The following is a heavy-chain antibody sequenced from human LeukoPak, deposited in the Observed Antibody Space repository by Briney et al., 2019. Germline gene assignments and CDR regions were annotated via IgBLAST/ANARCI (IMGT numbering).Heavy chain of an antibody. Sequence: GGSLRLSCAASGFTFSSYAMHWVRQAPGKGLEWVAVISYDGSNKYYADSVKGRFTISRDNSKNTLYLQMNSLRVEDTAVYYCARVGRTWGQGTLVTVSS. CDR3: ARVGRT. CDR2: ISYDGSNK. V-gene: IGHV3-30-3*01. CDR1: GFTFSSYA. J-gene: IGHJ5*02. D-gene: IGHD3-10*01.